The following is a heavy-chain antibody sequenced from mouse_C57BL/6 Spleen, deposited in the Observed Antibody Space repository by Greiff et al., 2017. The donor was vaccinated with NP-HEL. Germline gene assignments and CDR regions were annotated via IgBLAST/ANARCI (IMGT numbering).Heavy chain of an antibody. V-gene: IGHV5-6*01. D-gene: IGHD2-4*01. J-gene: IGHJ1*03. CDR1: GFTFSSYG. CDR2: ISSGGSYT. Sequence: EVKLVDSGGDLVKPGGSLKLSCAASGFTFSSYGMSWVRQTPDKRLEWVATISSGGSYTYYPDSVKGRFTISRDNAKNTLYLQMSSLKSEDTAMYYCARHYALYDYGGYFDVWGTGTTVTVSS. CDR3: ARHYALYDYGGYFDV.